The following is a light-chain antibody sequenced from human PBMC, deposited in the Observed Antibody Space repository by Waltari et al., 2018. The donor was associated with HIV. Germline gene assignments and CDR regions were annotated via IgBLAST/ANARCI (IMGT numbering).Light chain of an antibody. CDR3: GTWDSSLGAGV. CDR2: DNN. CDR1: SSNFGNSF. Sequence: QSVLTQPPSVSAAPGQKVTISCSGSSSNFGNSFVSWYQHLPGAAPKLLIHDNNKRPSGISDRFSGSKSGTSATLAITGLQTGDEADYYCGTWDSSLGAGVFGGGTRLTVL. J-gene: IGLJ3*02. V-gene: IGLV1-51*01.